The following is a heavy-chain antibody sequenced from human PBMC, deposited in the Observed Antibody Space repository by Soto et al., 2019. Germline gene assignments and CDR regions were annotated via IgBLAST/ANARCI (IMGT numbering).Heavy chain of an antibody. CDR1: GFTFSDFA. Sequence: GGSLRLSCLASGFTFSDFAMTWVRHVPGRGLEWVASLDGAGGSTYYAESVRGRFSISRDNSQNTLFLQMKRLTVDDTAIYYCAAPRDEYGSGVSWFTYGMDIWGQGTTVTSP. CDR2: LDGAGGST. V-gene: IGHV3-23*01. CDR3: AAPRDEYGSGVSWFTYGMDI. D-gene: IGHD3-10*01. J-gene: IGHJ6*02.